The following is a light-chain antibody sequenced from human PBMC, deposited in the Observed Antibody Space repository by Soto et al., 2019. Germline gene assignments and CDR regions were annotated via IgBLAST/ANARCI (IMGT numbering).Light chain of an antibody. V-gene: IGKV1-39*01. Sequence: DIQMTQSPSSLSASVGYRFTITSRASQSISSYLNWYQQKPGKAPKLLIYAASSLQSGVPSRFSGSGSGTDFTLTISSLQPEDFATYYCQQSYSTLLTFGGGTTVDIK. J-gene: IGKJ4*01. CDR3: QQSYSTLLT. CDR2: AAS. CDR1: QSISSY.